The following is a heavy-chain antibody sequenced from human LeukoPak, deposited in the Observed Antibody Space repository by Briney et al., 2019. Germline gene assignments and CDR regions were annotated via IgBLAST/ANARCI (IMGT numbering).Heavy chain of an antibody. Sequence: GGSLRLSCAASGFTFSRYRMHWVRQAPGKGLVWVSRINTDGTSSSYADFVKGRFTISRDNSKNTLYLQMNSLRAEDTAVYYCVREPLGDYGGNTDAFDIWGQGTMGTVSS. CDR3: VREPLGDYGGNTDAFDI. CDR1: GFTFSRYR. CDR2: INTDGTSS. J-gene: IGHJ3*02. D-gene: IGHD4-23*01. V-gene: IGHV3-74*01.